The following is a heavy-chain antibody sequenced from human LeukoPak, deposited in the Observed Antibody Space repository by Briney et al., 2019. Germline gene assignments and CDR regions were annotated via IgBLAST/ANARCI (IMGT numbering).Heavy chain of an antibody. CDR2: IAYDGSNK. J-gene: IGHJ4*02. V-gene: IGHV3-30-3*01. Sequence: PGRSLRLSCAASGFTFSSYAMHWVRQAPGKGLEWVAVIAYDGSNKYYADSVKGRFTISRDNSKNTLYLQMNSLRAEDTAVYYCARAHSSSWYCEWGQGTLVTVSS. CDR3: ARAHSSSWYCE. CDR1: GFTFSSYA. D-gene: IGHD6-13*01.